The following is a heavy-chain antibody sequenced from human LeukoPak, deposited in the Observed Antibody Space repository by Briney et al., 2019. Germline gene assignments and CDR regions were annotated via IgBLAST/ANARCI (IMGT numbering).Heavy chain of an antibody. Sequence: SETLSLTCTVSGYSISSGYYWGWIRQPPGKGLEWIGSIYHSGSTYYNPSLKSRVTISVDTSKNQFSLKLSSVTAADTAVYYCARGAVRGVIITHWGQGTLVTVSS. CDR3: ARGAVRGVIITH. CDR1: GYSISSGYY. D-gene: IGHD3-10*01. V-gene: IGHV4-38-2*02. CDR2: IYHSGST. J-gene: IGHJ4*02.